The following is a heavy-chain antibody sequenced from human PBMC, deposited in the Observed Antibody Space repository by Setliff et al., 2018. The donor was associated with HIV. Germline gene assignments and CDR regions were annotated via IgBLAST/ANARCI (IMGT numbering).Heavy chain of an antibody. CDR3: ATDLHWAFDY. CDR1: GFTFSDYP. V-gene: IGHV3-48*01. CDR2: IYPDSNNI. D-gene: IGHD7-27*01. J-gene: IGHJ4*02. Sequence: PGGSLRLSCAASGFTFSDYPMNWVRQAPGKGLEWVSHIYPDSNNIDYTDSVEGRFTISRDNAKNSLYLQMNSLRAEDAAVYYCATDLHWAFDYWGQGSLVTV.